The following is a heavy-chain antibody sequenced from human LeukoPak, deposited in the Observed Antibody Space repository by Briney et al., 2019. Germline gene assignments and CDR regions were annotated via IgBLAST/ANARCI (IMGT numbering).Heavy chain of an antibody. Sequence: PGGSLRLSCAASGFTFSSYWMSWVRQAPGKGLEWVANIKQDGSEKYYVDSVKGRFTISRDNAKNSLYLQMNNLRHEDTAIYYCARGIHFRNVWHVREWGQGTLLTVSS. CDR2: IKQDGSEK. CDR3: ARGIHFRNVWHVRE. J-gene: IGHJ4*02. CDR1: GFTFSSYW. D-gene: IGHD1-26*01. V-gene: IGHV3-7*01.